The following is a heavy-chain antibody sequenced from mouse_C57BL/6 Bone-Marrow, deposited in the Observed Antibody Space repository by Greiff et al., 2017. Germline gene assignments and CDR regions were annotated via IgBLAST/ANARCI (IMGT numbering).Heavy chain of an antibody. Sequence: DVKLVESGGGLVKPGGSLKLSCAASGFTFSSYAMSWVRQTPEKRLEWVATISVGGSYTYYPDNVKGRFTISRDNAKDHLYLQMSHLKSVDTAFYYCARLLLRAMDYWGQGTSVTVSS. CDR3: ARLLLRAMDY. V-gene: IGHV5-4*03. D-gene: IGHD1-1*01. CDR2: ISVGGSYT. J-gene: IGHJ4*01. CDR1: GFTFSSYA.